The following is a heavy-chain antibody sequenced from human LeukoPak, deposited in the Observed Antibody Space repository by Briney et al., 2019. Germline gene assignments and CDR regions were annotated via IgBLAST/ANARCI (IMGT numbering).Heavy chain of an antibody. CDR2: INPNSGGT. D-gene: IGHD3-22*01. CDR3: ATSSGYYVGYIQY. Sequence: EASVKVSCKASGYTFTGYYIHWVRQAPGQGLEWMGWINPNSGGTKYAQKFQGRVTVTRDTSISTAYMELRSDDTAVYYCATSSGYYVGYIQYWGQGTLVTVSS. CDR1: GYTFTGYY. J-gene: IGHJ1*01. V-gene: IGHV1-2*02.